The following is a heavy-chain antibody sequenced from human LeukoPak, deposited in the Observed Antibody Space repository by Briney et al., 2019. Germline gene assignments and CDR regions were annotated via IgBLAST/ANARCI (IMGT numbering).Heavy chain of an antibody. J-gene: IGHJ4*02. CDR1: GFTFSSYA. CDR3: ARGRPHGNDY. CDR2: IASDGSST. Sequence: GGSLRLSCAASGFTFSSYAMHWVRQAPGKGLVWVSRIASDGSSTTYADSVKGRFSISRDNAKSTLYLQMNSLRVEDTAVYYCARGRPHGNDYWGQGTLVTVSS. D-gene: IGHD4-23*01. V-gene: IGHV3-74*01.